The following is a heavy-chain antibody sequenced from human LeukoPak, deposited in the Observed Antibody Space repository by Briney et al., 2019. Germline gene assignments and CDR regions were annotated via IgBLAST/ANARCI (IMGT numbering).Heavy chain of an antibody. CDR1: GDSISAYY. D-gene: IGHD5-12*01. V-gene: IGHV4-4*07. J-gene: IGHJ5*01. CDR3: ARGMSAAYDYNWFDS. Sequence: SETLSLTCTVPGDSISAYYWSWIRQPAGRGLEWIGRIHASGSTRYNPSLKSRVTMSVDTSKNQFSLKLTSVTAADTALYFCARGMSAAYDYNWFDSWGQGTLVTVSS. CDR2: IHASGST.